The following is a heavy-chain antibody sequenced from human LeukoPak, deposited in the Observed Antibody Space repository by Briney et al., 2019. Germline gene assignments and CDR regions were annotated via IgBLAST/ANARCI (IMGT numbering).Heavy chain of an antibody. CDR1: GGSISSGGYS. D-gene: IGHD3-22*01. J-gene: IGHJ4*02. V-gene: IGHV4-30-2*01. Sequence: PSETLSLTCAVSGGSISSGGYSWSWIRQPPGKGLEWIGYIYHSGSTYYNPSLKSRVTISVDRSKNQFSLKLSSVTAADTAVYYCARGISPYYDSSGYHFDYWGQGTPVTVSS. CDR3: ARGISPYYDSSGYHFDY. CDR2: IYHSGST.